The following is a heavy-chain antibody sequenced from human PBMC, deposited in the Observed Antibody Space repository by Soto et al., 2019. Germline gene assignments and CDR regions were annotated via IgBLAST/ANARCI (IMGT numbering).Heavy chain of an antibody. CDR2: IDPSDSYT. CDR3: ARQYSSSWYYYYGMDV. CDR1: GYSFTSYW. J-gene: IGHJ6*02. Sequence: LGESLKISCKGSGYSFTSYWISWVRQMPGKGLEWMGRIDPSDSYTNYSPSFQGHVTISADKSISTAYLQWSSLKASDTAMYYCARQYSSSWYYYYGMDVWGQGTTVTVSS. D-gene: IGHD6-13*01. V-gene: IGHV5-10-1*01.